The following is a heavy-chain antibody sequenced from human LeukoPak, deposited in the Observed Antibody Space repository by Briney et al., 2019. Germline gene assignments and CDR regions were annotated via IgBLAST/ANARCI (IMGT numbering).Heavy chain of an antibody. Sequence: GESLKISCKGSGYTFSRYWIGWVRQMPGKGLEWMGIVYPGASDTIYSPSFQGQVTISADRFIDTAYLQWSSLKASDTAMYYCARHFYYDSRTYYKDYYYYYMDVWGEGTSVTATS. CDR2: VYPGASDT. J-gene: IGHJ6*03. CDR1: GYTFSRYW. V-gene: IGHV5-51*01. CDR3: ARHFYYDSRTYYKDYYYYYMDV. D-gene: IGHD3-10*01.